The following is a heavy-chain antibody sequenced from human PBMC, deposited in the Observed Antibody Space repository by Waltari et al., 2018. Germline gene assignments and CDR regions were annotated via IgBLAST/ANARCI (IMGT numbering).Heavy chain of an antibody. J-gene: IGHJ6*02. Sequence: QVQLQETGPGLVKPSETLSLPCTVSGDSISSFYWSWIRQPPGKGLEWIAYIFYSGSTSYNPSLKSRVTISVDTSKNQFSLNLRFLTAADTAVYYCARTNFLGGMDVWGQGTTVTVSS. CDR2: IFYSGST. CDR3: ARTNFLGGMDV. V-gene: IGHV4-59*01. CDR1: GDSISSFY.